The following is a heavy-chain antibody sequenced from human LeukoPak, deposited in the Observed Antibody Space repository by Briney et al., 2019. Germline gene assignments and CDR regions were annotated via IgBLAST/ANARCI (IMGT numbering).Heavy chain of an antibody. J-gene: IGHJ4*02. Sequence: SGGSLRLSCAVSGFTFNSYDMHWVRQTPGKGLEWLAFISYDGRTQHYADSVRGRFTISRDNSKDTLFLQLTSLREDDTAVFYCGKAFTRGRDGVYVDSWGQGTLVTVFS. CDR1: GFTFNSYD. CDR2: ISYDGRTQ. D-gene: IGHD4-17*01. CDR3: GKAFTRGRDGVYVDS. V-gene: IGHV3-30*02.